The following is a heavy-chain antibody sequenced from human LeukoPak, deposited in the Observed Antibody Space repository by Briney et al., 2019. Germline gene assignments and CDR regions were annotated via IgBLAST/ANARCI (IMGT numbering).Heavy chain of an antibody. CDR1: GYTLTELS. CDR2: FNPEDGET. V-gene: IGHV1-24*01. J-gene: IGHJ4*02. D-gene: IGHD3-3*01. CDR3: ATAPLNYDFWSGYYDY. Sequence: ASVKVSCKVSGYTLTELSMHWVRQAPGKGLEWMGGFNPEDGETIYAQKFQGRVTVTEDTSTDTAYMELSSLRSEDTAVYYCATAPLNYDFWSGYYDYWGQGTLVTVSS.